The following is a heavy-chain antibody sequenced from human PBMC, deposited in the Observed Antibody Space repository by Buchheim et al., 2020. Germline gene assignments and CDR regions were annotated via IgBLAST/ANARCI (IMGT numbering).Heavy chain of an antibody. Sequence: QVQLVESGGGVVQPGRSLRLSCAASGFTFSNYAMHWVRQAPGKGLQWVAFISHDGSNKYYLDSVKGRFTISRDNSKNTLYLQMNSLRREDTAVYYCAREGANYYDNTAGWFDPWGQGTL. CDR3: AREGANYYDNTAGWFDP. CDR2: ISHDGSNK. J-gene: IGHJ5*02. V-gene: IGHV3-30-3*01. D-gene: IGHD3-22*01. CDR1: GFTFSNYA.